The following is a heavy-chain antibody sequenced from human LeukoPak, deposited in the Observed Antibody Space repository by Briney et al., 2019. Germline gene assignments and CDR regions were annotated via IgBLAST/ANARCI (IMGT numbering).Heavy chain of an antibody. CDR3: ARGVMATITEDSYYFDY. D-gene: IGHD5-24*01. Sequence: GASVKVSCKASGGTFSSYAISWVRQAPGQGLEWMGGIIPIFGTANYAQKFQGRVTITADESTSTAYMELSSLRSEDTAVYYCARGVMATITEDSYYFDYWGQGTLVTVSS. V-gene: IGHV1-69*13. CDR1: GGTFSSYA. J-gene: IGHJ4*02. CDR2: IIPIFGTA.